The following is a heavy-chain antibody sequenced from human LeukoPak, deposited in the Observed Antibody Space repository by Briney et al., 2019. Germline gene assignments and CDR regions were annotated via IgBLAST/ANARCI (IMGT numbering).Heavy chain of an antibody. J-gene: IGHJ4*02. Sequence: ASVKVSCKASGYTFTSYGISWVRQAPGQGLEWMGWINPNSGGTNYAQKFQGRVTMTRDTSISTAYMELSRLRSDDTAVYYCARNDYYGSGETGFDYWGQGTLVTVSS. V-gene: IGHV1-2*02. CDR3: ARNDYYGSGETGFDY. D-gene: IGHD3-10*01. CDR2: INPNSGGT. CDR1: GYTFTSYG.